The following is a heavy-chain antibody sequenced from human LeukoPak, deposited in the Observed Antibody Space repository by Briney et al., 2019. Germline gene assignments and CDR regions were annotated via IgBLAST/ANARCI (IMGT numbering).Heavy chain of an antibody. CDR3: ARGGNSNYYYYYGMDV. CDR2: ISSSSSYI. J-gene: IGHJ6*04. Sequence: PGGSLRLSCAASGFTFSSYSMNWVRQAPGKGLEWVSSISSSSSYIYYADSVKGRFTISRDNAKNSLYLQMNCLRAEDTAVYYCARGGNSNYYYYYGMDVWGKGTTVTVSS. V-gene: IGHV3-21*01. CDR1: GFTFSSYS. D-gene: IGHD4-23*01.